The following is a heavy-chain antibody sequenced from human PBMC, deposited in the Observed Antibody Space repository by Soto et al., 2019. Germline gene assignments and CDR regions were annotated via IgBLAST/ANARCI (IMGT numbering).Heavy chain of an antibody. Sequence: GASVKVSCKASGYTFTSYGISWVRQAPGQGLEWMGWISAYNGNPNYAQKLQGRVTMTTDTSTSTAYMELRSLRSDDTAVCYCARAVTTIRTDPTYHYYYYMDVWGKGTTVTVSS. V-gene: IGHV1-18*01. CDR3: ARAVTTIRTDPTYHYYYYMDV. CDR1: GYTFTSYG. J-gene: IGHJ6*03. CDR2: ISAYNGNP. D-gene: IGHD4-17*01.